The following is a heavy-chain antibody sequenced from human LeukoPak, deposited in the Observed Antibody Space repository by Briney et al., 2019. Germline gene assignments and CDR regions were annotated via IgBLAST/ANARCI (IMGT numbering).Heavy chain of an antibody. J-gene: IGHJ4*02. D-gene: IGHD2-2*01. V-gene: IGHV7-4-1*02. CDR2: INTSTGNP. CDR3: ASEKVGVTDY. CDR1: GYSFSSYA. Sequence: ASVKVSCKASGYSFSSYAMNWVRQAPGQGLEWMGWINTSTGNPTYAQGFTGRFVFSLDTSVSTAYLQISSLKAEDTAVYYCASEKVGVTDYWGQGTLVTVSS.